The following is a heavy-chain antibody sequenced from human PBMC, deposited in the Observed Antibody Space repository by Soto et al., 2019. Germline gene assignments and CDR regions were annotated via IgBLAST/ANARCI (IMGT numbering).Heavy chain of an antibody. CDR1: GFTFSSYA. V-gene: IGHV3-23*01. Sequence: GGSLRLSCAASGFTFSSYAMSWVRQAPGKGLEWVSAISGSGGSTYYADSVKRRFTISRDNSKNTLYLQMNSLRAEDTAVYYCAKRLLYYYYGMDVWGQGTTVTVSS. D-gene: IGHD5-18*01. CDR2: ISGSGGST. CDR3: AKRLLYYYYGMDV. J-gene: IGHJ6*02.